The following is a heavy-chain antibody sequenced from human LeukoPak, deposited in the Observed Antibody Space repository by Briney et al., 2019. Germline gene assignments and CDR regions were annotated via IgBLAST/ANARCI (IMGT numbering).Heavy chain of an antibody. D-gene: IGHD5-18*01. V-gene: IGHV4-30-4*01. Sequence: SETLSLTCTVSGGSISSGDYYWSWIRQPPGKGLEWIGYIYYSGSTYYNPSLKSRVTISVDTSKNQFSQKLSSVTAADTAVYYCAREALWPLWSPWGQGTLVTVSS. J-gene: IGHJ5*02. CDR1: GGSISSGDYY. CDR2: IYYSGST. CDR3: AREALWPLWSP.